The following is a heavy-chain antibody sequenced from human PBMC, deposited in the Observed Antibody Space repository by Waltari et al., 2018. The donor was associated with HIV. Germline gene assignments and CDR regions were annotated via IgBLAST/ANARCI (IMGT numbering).Heavy chain of an antibody. D-gene: IGHD3-22*01. J-gene: IGHJ3*02. CDR1: GGTFSSNT. CDR3: ARDYYYDSSGSPDAFDI. CDR2: IIPILGIA. V-gene: IGHV1-69*08. Sequence: QVQLVQSGAEVKKPGSSMKDSCKASGGTFSSNTNSWVRKATGQWLEWMGRIIPILGIANDAQKFQGRVTITADKSTSTAYMELSSLRSEDTAVYYCARDYYYDSSGSPDAFDIWGQGTMVTVSS.